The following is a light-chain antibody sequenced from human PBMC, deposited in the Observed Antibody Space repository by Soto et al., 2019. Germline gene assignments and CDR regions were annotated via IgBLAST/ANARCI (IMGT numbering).Light chain of an antibody. J-gene: IGLJ2*01. CDR3: SSYTSSSTLVV. CDR1: SSDVGGYNY. CDR2: EVS. V-gene: IGLV2-14*01. Sequence: QSALTQPASVSGSPGQSITSSCTGTSSDVGGYNYVSWYQQHPDKAPKLMISEVSTRPSGVSNRFSGYESGNTASLTISGLQAEDESDYYCSSYTSSSTLVVFCGGTKLTV.